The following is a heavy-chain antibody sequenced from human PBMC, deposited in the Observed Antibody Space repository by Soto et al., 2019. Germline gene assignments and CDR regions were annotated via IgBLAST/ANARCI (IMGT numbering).Heavy chain of an antibody. CDR2: ISSSSSYI. CDR3: ARDNDYIWGSYRFDY. Sequence: EVQLVESGGGLVKPGGSLRLSCAASGFTFSSYSMNWVRQAPGKGLEWVSSISSSSSYIYYADSVKGRFTISRDNAKNSLYLQMNSLRAEDTAVYYCARDNDYIWGSYRFDYCGQGTLVTVSS. V-gene: IGHV3-21*01. CDR1: GFTFSSYS. D-gene: IGHD3-16*02. J-gene: IGHJ4*02.